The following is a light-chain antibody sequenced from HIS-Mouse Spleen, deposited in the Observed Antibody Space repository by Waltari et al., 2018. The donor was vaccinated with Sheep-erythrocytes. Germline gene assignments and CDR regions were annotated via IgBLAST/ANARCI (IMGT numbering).Light chain of an antibody. CDR1: SSDVGGYNY. CDR2: DVS. V-gene: IGLV2-11*01. J-gene: IGLJ1*01. CDR3: CSYAVSYNYV. Sequence: QSALTQPRSVSGSPGQSVTNSCTGTSSDVGGYNYVSWYQQHPGKAPKLMIYDVSKRPSGVPDRFFGSMSSNTSSLPISWLQAEDDADYFCCSYAVSYNYVFGTGTNVTVL.